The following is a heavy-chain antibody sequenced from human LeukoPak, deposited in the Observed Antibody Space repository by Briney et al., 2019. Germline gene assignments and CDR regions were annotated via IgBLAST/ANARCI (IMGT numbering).Heavy chain of an antibody. V-gene: IGHV3-23*01. CDR1: GFTFSSYA. J-gene: IGHJ5*02. Sequence: PGGSLRLSCAASGFTFSSYAMSWVRQAPGEGLEWVSAISGSGGSTYYADSVKGRFTISRDNSKNTLYLQMNSLRAEDTAVYYCAKGYDSSGYYSVAWFDPWGQGTLVTVSS. CDR3: AKGYDSSGYYSVAWFDP. D-gene: IGHD3-22*01. CDR2: ISGSGGST.